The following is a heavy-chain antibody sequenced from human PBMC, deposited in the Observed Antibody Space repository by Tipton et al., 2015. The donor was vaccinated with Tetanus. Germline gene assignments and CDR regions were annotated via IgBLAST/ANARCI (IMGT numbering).Heavy chain of an antibody. CDR2: IDPNSGGT. D-gene: IGHD3-22*01. Sequence: QLVQSGAELKKPGASLKVSCKASGYTFTGYYMYWVRQAPGQGLEWVGWIDPNSGGTIYAQNFQGRVTMTRDTSISTVYMELSRLRSDDTAVYYCARDRGDYLYYGMDVWGPGTTVTVSS. CDR1: GYTFTGYY. V-gene: IGHV1-2*02. J-gene: IGHJ6*02. CDR3: ARDRGDYLYYGMDV.